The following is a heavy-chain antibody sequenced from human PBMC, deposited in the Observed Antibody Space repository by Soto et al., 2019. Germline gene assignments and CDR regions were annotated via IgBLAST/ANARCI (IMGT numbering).Heavy chain of an antibody. J-gene: IGHJ4*02. D-gene: IGHD3-22*01. CDR3: ASNYYGNSGYSQLVDY. V-gene: IGHV3-30-3*01. Sequence: GGSLRLSCAASGFTFSSYAMHWVRQAPGKGLEWVAVISYDGSNKYYADSVKGRFTISRDNSKNTLYLQMNSLRAEDTAVYYCASNYYGNSGYSQLVDYCGQGTLVTVSS. CDR2: ISYDGSNK. CDR1: GFTFSSYA.